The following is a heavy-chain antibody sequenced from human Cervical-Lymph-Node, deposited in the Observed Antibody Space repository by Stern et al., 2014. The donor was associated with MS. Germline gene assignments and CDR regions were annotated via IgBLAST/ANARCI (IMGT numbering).Heavy chain of an antibody. D-gene: IGHD1-26*01. CDR3: ATTRWDLFTWNWFDP. V-gene: IGHV4-61*02. CDR2: IHDSGST. Sequence: VQLVESGPGLVKPSQTLSLTCTVSGGSISSSGYYWSWIRQPADKGLEWIGRIHDSGSTYYNPSLKSRVTISMDKAQNQFSLQLPPVTAADTAVYYCATTRWDLFTWNWFDPWGQGTLVTVS. J-gene: IGHJ5*02. CDR1: GGSISSSGYY.